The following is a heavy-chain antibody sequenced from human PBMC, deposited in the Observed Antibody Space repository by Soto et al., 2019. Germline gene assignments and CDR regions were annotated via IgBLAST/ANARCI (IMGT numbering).Heavy chain of an antibody. CDR2: ISAYNGNT. CDR3: ARDLRRITIFGVVTHTGMDV. D-gene: IGHD3-3*01. V-gene: IGHV1-18*04. Sequence: QVQLVQSGAEVKKPGASVKVSCKASGYTFTSYGISWVRQAPGQGLEWMGWISAYNGNTNYAQKLQGRVTMTTDTSTSTAYMELRSLRSDDTAVYYCARDLRRITIFGVVTHTGMDVWGQGNTVTVSS. CDR1: GYTFTSYG. J-gene: IGHJ6*02.